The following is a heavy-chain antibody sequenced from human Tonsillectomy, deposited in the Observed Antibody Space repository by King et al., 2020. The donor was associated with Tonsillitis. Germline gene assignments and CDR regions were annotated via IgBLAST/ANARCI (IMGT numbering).Heavy chain of an antibody. D-gene: IGHD3-22*01. CDR2: INAGNGNT. J-gene: IGHJ4*02. CDR1: GYTFTSYA. CDR3: AGGYGYYDSSGYYPGYFDY. V-gene: IGHV1-3*01. Sequence: QLVQSGAEVKKPGASVKVSCKASGYTFTSYAMHWVRQAPGQRLEWMGWINAGNGNTKDSQTFQGRVTITRDTSARTANMELSSLRSEDTAVYYCAGGYGYYDSSGYYPGYFDYWGQGTLGTVSS.